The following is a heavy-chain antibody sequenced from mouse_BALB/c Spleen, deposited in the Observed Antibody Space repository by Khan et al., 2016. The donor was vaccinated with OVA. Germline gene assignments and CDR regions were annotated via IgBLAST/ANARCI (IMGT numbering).Heavy chain of an antibody. V-gene: IGHV2-6-1*01. J-gene: IGHJ4*01. D-gene: IGHD2-10*01. Sequence: QVQLKESGPGLVAPSQSLSITCTISVFSLTDYGIHWVRQPPGKGLEWLMVIWSDGTTTYNSALKSRLSISKDNSKSQVFLKMNSLQTDDTAMYFCARQPYYHYYIMDYWGQGTSVTVSS. CDR1: VFSLTDYG. CDR2: IWSDGTT. CDR3: ARQPYYHYYIMDY.